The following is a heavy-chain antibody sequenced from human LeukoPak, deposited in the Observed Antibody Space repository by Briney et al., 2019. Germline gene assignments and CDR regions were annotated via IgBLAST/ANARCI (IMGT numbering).Heavy chain of an antibody. D-gene: IGHD3-10*01. V-gene: IGHV3-48*02. CDR2: ISSSSSTI. J-gene: IGHJ6*02. CDR1: GFTFSSYS. CDR3: ARVGPLWFGELFTPLPYYYYYGMDV. Sequence: PGGSLRLSCAASGFTFSSYSMNWVRQAPGKGLEWVSYISSSSSTIYYADSVKRRFTISRDNAKNSLYLQMNSLRDEDTAVYYCARVGPLWFGELFTPLPYYYYYGMDVWGQGTTVTVSS.